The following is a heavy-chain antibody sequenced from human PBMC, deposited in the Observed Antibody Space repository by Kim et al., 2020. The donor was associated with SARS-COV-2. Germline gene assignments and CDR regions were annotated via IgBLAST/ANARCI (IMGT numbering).Heavy chain of an antibody. CDR2: IRSKTYGRTT. D-gene: IGHD6-19*01. CDR1: GFTFDDTV. V-gene: IGHV3-49*03. CDR3: SSGYFSGWLS. Sequence: GGSLRLSCAASGFTFDDTVMSWFRQAPGKGLEWVGFIRSKTYGRTTEYAASVQDRVSISRDDSNSIAYLQMNSLKSGDTAMYYCSSGYFSGWLSRGLGTRVTVSS. J-gene: IGHJ4*02.